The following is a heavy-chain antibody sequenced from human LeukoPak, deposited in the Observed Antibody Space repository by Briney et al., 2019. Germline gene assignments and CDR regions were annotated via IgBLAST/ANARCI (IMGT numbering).Heavy chain of an antibody. CDR3: ARGLPFYYDSSGYPAIRFYFDS. CDR1: GFTFDDYA. V-gene: IGHV3-43*02. Sequence: GGSLRLSCAVSGFTFDDYAMHWVRQAPGKGLEWVSLISGDGATTYYADSVKGRFTISRENAKKSLYLHMNSLRAEDTAVYYCARGLPFYYDSSGYPAIRFYFDSWGQGALVTVSS. D-gene: IGHD3-22*01. CDR2: ISGDGATT. J-gene: IGHJ4*02.